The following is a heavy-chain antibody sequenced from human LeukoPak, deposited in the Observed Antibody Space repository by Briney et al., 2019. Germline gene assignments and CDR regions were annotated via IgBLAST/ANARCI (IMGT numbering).Heavy chain of an antibody. CDR1: GFTLRDFG. CDR3: ARGKGYCSGGSCFAYYFDY. CDR2: ISSNSRTV. V-gene: IGHV3-48*04. Sequence: GGSLRLSCAVSGFTLRDFGMNWVRQAPGKGLQWVSYISSNSRTVDYADSVKGRFTISRDNAKNSLYLQMNSLRAEDTAVYYCARGKGYCSGGSCFAYYFDYWGQGTLVTVSS. D-gene: IGHD2-15*01. J-gene: IGHJ4*02.